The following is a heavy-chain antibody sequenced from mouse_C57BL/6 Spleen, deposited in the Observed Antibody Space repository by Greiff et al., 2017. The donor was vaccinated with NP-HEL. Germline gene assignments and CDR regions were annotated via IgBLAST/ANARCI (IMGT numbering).Heavy chain of an antibody. J-gene: IGHJ2*01. CDR3: ARRWLDY. Sequence: QVQLQQPGAELVRPGTSVKLSCKASGYTFTSYWMHWVKQRPGQGLEWIGVIDPSDSYTNYNQKFKGKATLTVDTSSRTAYMQLSSRTSEDSAVYYCARRWLDYWGQGTTLTVAS. CDR2: IDPSDSYT. V-gene: IGHV1-59*01. CDR1: GYTFTSYW. D-gene: IGHD2-3*01.